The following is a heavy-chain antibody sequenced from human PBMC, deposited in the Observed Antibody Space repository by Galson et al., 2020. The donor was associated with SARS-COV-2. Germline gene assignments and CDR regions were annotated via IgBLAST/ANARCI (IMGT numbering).Heavy chain of an antibody. CDR2: ISYTGRT. V-gene: IGHV4-59*01. Sequence: SETLSLTCTVSGGSISIYYWNWIRQSPGKGLEWIGYISYTGRTNYNPSLKSRVTISVDASKNQISLRLNSVTAADTAVYYCAREECDDFYYYGMDLWGQGTTVTVSS. J-gene: IGHJ6*02. CDR3: AREECDDFYYYGMDL. D-gene: IGHD3-3*01. CDR1: GGSISIYY.